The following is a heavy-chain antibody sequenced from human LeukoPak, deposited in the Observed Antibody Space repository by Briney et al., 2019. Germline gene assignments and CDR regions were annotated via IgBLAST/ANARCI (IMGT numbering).Heavy chain of an antibody. J-gene: IGHJ6*02. CDR1: GFTFSSYS. V-gene: IGHV3-21*01. D-gene: IGHD6-6*01. Sequence: KPGGSLRLSCAASGFTFSSYSMTWVRQAPGKGLEWVSSISSSSSYIYYADSVKGRSTISRDNAKNSLYLQMNSLRAEDTAVYYCARDHSSSSSGGDYYYGMDVWGQGTTVTVSS. CDR3: ARDHSSSSSGGDYYYGMDV. CDR2: ISSSSSYI.